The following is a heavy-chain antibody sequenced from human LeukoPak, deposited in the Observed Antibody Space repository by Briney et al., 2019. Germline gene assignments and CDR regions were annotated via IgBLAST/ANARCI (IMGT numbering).Heavy chain of an antibody. CDR1: GGSISSYY. Sequence: SETLTLTRTVSGGSISSYYWNWIRQPAGKGLEWIGHIYTSGSTNYNPSLKSRVTMSVDTSKNQFSLKLSSVTAADTAVYYCARLHYGDPTSWFDPWGQGTLVTVSS. D-gene: IGHD2-21*02. CDR3: ARLHYGDPTSWFDP. V-gene: IGHV4-4*07. J-gene: IGHJ5*02. CDR2: IYTSGST.